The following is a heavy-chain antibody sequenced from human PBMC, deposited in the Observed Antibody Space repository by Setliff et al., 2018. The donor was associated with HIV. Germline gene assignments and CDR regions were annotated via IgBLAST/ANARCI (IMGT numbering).Heavy chain of an antibody. CDR3: AREKYGDKFDY. CDR1: GYTFTTFW. Sequence: GESLKISCKASGYTFTTFWIGWVRQMPGKGLEWMGIIYPGDSDTRYSPSFQGQVTISADKSISTAYLQWSSLKASDTAMYYCAREKYGDKFDYWGQGTLVTVSS. CDR2: IYPGDSDT. V-gene: IGHV5-51*01. D-gene: IGHD2-8*01. J-gene: IGHJ4*02.